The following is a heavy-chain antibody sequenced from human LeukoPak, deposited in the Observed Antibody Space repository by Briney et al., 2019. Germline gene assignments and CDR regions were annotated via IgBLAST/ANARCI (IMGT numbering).Heavy chain of an antibody. Sequence: ASVKVSCKASGGTFSSYAISWVRQAPGQGLEWMGRIIPMLNIANFAQKFQGRVTITADESTSTAYMELSSLRSEDTAVYYCARDLGGYSGYVGYYFDYWGQGTLVTVSS. CDR1: GGTFSSYA. CDR3: ARDLGGYSGYVGYYFDY. J-gene: IGHJ4*02. D-gene: IGHD5-12*01. CDR2: IIPMLNIA. V-gene: IGHV1-69*04.